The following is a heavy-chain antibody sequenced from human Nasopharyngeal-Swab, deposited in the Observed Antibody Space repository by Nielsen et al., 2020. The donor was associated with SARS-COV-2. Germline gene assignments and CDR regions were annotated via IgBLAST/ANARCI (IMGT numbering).Heavy chain of an antibody. V-gene: IGHV3-30*18. J-gene: IGHJ4*02. CDR1: GFTFSSYG. CDR2: ISYDGSNK. D-gene: IGHD3-22*01. CDR3: AKDESGYYYDSSGYIDY. Sequence: GESLKISCAASGFTFSSYGMHWVRQAPGKGLEWVAVISYDGSNKYYADSVKGRFTISRDNSKNTLYLQMNSLRAEDTAVHYCAKDESGYYYDSSGYIDYWGQGTLVTVSS.